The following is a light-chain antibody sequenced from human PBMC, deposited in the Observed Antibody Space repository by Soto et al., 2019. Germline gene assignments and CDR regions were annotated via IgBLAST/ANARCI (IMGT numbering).Light chain of an antibody. J-gene: IGLJ2*01. CDR3: CSYAGSSTHVV. CDR1: SSDVGSYNL. CDR2: EVS. V-gene: IGLV2-23*02. Sequence: QSVLTQPASVSGSPGQSITISCTGTSSDVGSYNLVSWYQQHPGKAPKLMIYEVSKRPSGVSNRFSGSTSGNTASLTISGLQAEDEADYYCCSYAGSSTHVVFGGGTQLTVL.